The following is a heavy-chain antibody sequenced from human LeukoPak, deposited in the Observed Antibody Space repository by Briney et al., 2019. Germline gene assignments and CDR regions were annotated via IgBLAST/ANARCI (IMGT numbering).Heavy chain of an antibody. Sequence: GGSLRLSCAASGFTFSNAWMNWVRQAPGKGLEWVGRIKSKTDGGTTDYAAPVKGRFTISRDDSKNTPYLQMNSLKTEDTAVYYCSTTYYYDSSEGYWGQGTLVTVSS. V-gene: IGHV3-15*07. J-gene: IGHJ4*02. CDR1: GFTFSNAW. CDR3: STTYYYDSSEGY. D-gene: IGHD3-22*01. CDR2: IKSKTDGGTT.